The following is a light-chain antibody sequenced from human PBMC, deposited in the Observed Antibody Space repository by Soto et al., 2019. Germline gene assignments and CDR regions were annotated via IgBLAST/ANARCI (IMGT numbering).Light chain of an antibody. CDR2: RNN. CDR3: AAWDDSLSAYVV. V-gene: IGLV1-47*01. CDR1: SSNIGSNY. J-gene: IGLJ2*01. Sequence: QSVLTQPPSAFGTPGQRVTISCSGSSSNIGSNYVYWYQQFPGTAPKLLIYRNNQRPSGVPDRFSGSKSGTSASLAISGLRSEDEADYYCAAWDDSLSAYVVFGGGTKVTVL.